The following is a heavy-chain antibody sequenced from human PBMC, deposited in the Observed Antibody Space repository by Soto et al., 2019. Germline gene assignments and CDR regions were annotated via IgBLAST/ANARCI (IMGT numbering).Heavy chain of an antibody. CDR1: GFTLNDYY. V-gene: IGHV3-11*05. D-gene: IGHD6-13*01. J-gene: IGHJ4*02. CDR2: IRSRSTDT. Sequence: QVQLVESGGGLVKPGGSLRLSCAASGFTLNDYYMSWIRQAPGKGLEWVSYIRSRSTDTNYADSVKGRFTISRDNAKNSLQLQMNSLRAEDTAVYYCARITIAAAGRTPDYWGQGTLVTVSS. CDR3: ARITIAAAGRTPDY.